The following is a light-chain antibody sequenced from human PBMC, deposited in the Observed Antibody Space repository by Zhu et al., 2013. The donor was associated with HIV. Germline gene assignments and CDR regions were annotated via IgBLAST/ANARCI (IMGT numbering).Light chain of an antibody. CDR2: DAS. Sequence: EIVLTQSPATLSLSPGERATLSCRASESVSKSLAWYQQKPGQAPRLLIFDASNRATGIPVRFSGSGSGTDFTLTISSLEPEDFAVYYCQQRSNWPRITFGQGTRLELK. V-gene: IGKV3-11*01. CDR3: QQRSNWPRIT. J-gene: IGKJ5*01. CDR1: ESVSKS.